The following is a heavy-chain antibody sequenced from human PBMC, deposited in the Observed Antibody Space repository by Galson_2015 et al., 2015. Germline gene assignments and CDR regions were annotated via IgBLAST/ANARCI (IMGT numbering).Heavy chain of an antibody. Sequence: SVKVSCKASGYTFTSYDINWVRQATGKGLEWMGWMNPNSGNTGYAQKFQGRVTMTRNNSMSTAYMQLSSLRSEDTAVYYCASGVHGSRYYYYGTDVWGQGTPVTVSS. CDR3: ASGVHGSRYYYYGTDV. CDR2: MNPNSGNT. V-gene: IGHV1-8*01. J-gene: IGHJ6*02. CDR1: GYTFTSYD.